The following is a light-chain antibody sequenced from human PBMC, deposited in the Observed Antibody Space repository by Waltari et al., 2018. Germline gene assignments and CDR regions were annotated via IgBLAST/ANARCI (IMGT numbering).Light chain of an antibody. CDR3: QAWDSSTVV. CDR1: KLGDTY. Sequence: SYDLTQPPSVSVSPGQTASITGSGDKLGDTYACWYQQKPGQSPVLVIYQDSKRPSGIPERFSGSNPGNTATLTISGTQAMDEADYYCQAWDSSTVVFGGGTKLTVL. J-gene: IGLJ2*01. CDR2: QDS. V-gene: IGLV3-1*01.